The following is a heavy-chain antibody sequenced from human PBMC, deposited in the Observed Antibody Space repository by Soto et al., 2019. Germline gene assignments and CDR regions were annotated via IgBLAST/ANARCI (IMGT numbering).Heavy chain of an antibody. CDR3: ARDRLSIYYYYYGMDV. D-gene: IGHD3-16*02. CDR2: ISSSSSYI. CDR1: GFTFSSYS. J-gene: IGHJ6*02. V-gene: IGHV3-21*01. Sequence: VGSLRLSCAASGFTFSSYSMNWVRQAPGKGLEWVSSISSSSSYIYYADSVKGRFTISRDNAKNSLYLQMNSLRAEDTAVYYCARDRLSIYYYYYGMDVWGQGTTVTVSS.